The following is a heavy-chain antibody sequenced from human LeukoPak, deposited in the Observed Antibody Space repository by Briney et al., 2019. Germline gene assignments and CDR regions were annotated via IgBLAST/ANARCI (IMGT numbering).Heavy chain of an antibody. CDR3: APLGVLISGYRAFDI. CDR1: GFTFSSYT. V-gene: IGHV3-21*01. J-gene: IGHJ3*02. CDR2: TSTSSRYI. D-gene: IGHD3-3*01. Sequence: GGSLRLSCAASGFTFSSYTMNWVRQAPGKGLEWVSSTSTSSRYIYYADSVKGRFTISRDNAKTSLYLQMNSLRAEDTAVYYCAPLGVLISGYRAFDIWGQGTMVAVSS.